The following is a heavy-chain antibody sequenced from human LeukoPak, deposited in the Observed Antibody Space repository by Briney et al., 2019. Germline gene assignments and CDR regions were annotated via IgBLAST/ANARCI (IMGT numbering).Heavy chain of an antibody. CDR1: GFTFSSYA. J-gene: IGHJ4*02. D-gene: IGHD1-1*01. CDR2: ISYDGSNK. V-gene: IGHV3-30-3*01. Sequence: GGSLRLSCAASGFTFSSYAMHWVRQAPGKGLEWVAVISYDGSNKYYADSLKGRFTISRDNSKNTLYLQMNSLRVEDTAVYYCAKVQLERRELLPNFDSWGQGTLVTVSS. CDR3: AKVQLERRELLPNFDS.